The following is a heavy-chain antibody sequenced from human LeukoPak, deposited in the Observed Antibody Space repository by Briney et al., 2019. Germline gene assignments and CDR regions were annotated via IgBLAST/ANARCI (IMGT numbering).Heavy chain of an antibody. V-gene: IGHV3-66*01. J-gene: IGHJ6*02. CDR3: ARAVAAAGDYYYYGMDV. CDR1: GFTYSNYW. Sequence: GGSLRLSCVASGFTYSNYWMSWVRQAPGKGLEWVSLIYSDGRTYYADSVRGRFTISRDNSKNTLYLQMNSLRVEDTAVYYCARAVAAAGDYYYYGMDVWGQGTTVTVAS. CDR2: IYSDGRT. D-gene: IGHD6-13*01.